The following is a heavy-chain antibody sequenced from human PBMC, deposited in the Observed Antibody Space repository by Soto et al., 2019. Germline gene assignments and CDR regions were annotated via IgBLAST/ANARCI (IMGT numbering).Heavy chain of an antibody. CDR2: ISGSGGST. CDR3: ANSYSERYFDY. Sequence: PGGSLRLSCAASGFTFSSYAMSWVRQAPGKGLEWVSGISGSGGSTNYADSVKGRFTISRDNSKKTLYLQMNSLRAEDTAAYYCANSYSERYFDYWGQGTLVTVSS. J-gene: IGHJ4*02. D-gene: IGHD1-26*01. CDR1: GFTFSSYA. V-gene: IGHV3-23*01.